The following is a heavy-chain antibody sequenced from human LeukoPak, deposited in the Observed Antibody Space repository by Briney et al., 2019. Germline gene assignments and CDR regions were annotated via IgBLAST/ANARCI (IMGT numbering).Heavy chain of an antibody. D-gene: IGHD6-19*01. CDR3: ARDIVNVAVAGTGLRY. J-gene: IGHJ4*02. V-gene: IGHV3-21*01. CDR2: ISSSSSYI. Sequence: GGSLRLSCAASGFTFSSYSMNWVRQAPGKGLEWVSSISSSSSYIYYADSVKGRFTISRGNAKNSLYLQMNSLRAEDTAVYYCARDIVNVAVAGTGLRYWGQGTLVTVSS. CDR1: GFTFSSYS.